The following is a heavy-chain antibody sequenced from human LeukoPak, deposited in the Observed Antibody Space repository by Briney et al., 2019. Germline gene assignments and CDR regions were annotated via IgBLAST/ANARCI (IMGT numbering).Heavy chain of an antibody. CDR2: INHSGST. D-gene: IGHD6-19*01. J-gene: IGHJ5*02. V-gene: IGHV4-34*01. CDR1: GGSFSGYY. Sequence: PSETLSLTCAVYGGSFSGYYWSWIRQPPGKGLEWIGEINHSGSTNYNPSLKSRVTISVDTSKNQFSLKLSSVTAADTAVYYCARGASRYSSGWLRFDPWGQGTLVTVSS. CDR3: ARGASRYSSGWLRFDP.